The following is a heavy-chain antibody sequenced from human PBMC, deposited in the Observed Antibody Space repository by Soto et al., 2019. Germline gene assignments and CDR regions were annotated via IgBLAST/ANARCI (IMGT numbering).Heavy chain of an antibody. D-gene: IGHD2-2*01. Sequence: ASVKVSCKASGYTFTSYAIHWVRQAPGQRLEWMGWINAGNGNTKYSQKFQGRVTITRDTSASTAYMELSSLRSEDTAVYYCARDPGVYHDAFDIWGQGTMVTVSS. CDR3: ARDPGVYHDAFDI. CDR1: GYTFTSYA. CDR2: INAGNGNT. V-gene: IGHV1-3*01. J-gene: IGHJ3*02.